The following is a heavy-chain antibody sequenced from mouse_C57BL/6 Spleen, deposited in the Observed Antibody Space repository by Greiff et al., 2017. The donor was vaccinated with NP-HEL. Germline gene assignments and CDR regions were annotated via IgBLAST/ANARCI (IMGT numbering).Heavy chain of an antibody. Sequence: QVQLQQSGAELMKPGASVKLSCKATGYTFTGYWIEWVKQRPGHGLEWIGEILPGSGSTNYNEKFKGKATFTADTASNTAYMQLISLTTEDSAIYYCARRDYGSSYDWYFDVWGTGTTVTVSS. CDR1: GYTFTGYW. J-gene: IGHJ1*03. CDR3: ARRDYGSSYDWYFDV. D-gene: IGHD1-1*01. CDR2: ILPGSGST. V-gene: IGHV1-9*01.